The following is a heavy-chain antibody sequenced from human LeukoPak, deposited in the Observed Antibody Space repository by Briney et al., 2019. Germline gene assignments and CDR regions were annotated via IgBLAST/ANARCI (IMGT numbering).Heavy chain of an antibody. Sequence: ASVKVSCKASGYTFTNYAIHWVRQAPGQRLEWMGWINAGNGDTKYSQEFQGRVTITRDTSANTAYMRLSSLRSEDMAVYYCARDPLQYHDLLTGSQPQYYFDFWAREPWSPSPQ. CDR2: INAGNGDT. CDR1: GYTFTNYA. J-gene: IGHJ4*02. CDR3: ARDPLQYHDLLTGSQPQYYFDF. D-gene: IGHD3-9*01. V-gene: IGHV1-3*03.